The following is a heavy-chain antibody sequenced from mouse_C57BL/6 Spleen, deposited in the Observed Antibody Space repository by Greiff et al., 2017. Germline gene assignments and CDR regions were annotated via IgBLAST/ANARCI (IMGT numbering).Heavy chain of an antibody. J-gene: IGHJ1*03. Sequence: EVQLQESGAELVRPGASVKLSCTASGFNIKDDYMHWVKQRPEPGLEWIGWIDPENGDTEYASKFQGKATITADTSSNTAYLQLSSLTSEDTAVYYCTTGTNFDVWGTGTTVTVSS. V-gene: IGHV14-4*01. CDR1: GFNIKDDY. CDR2: IDPENGDT. D-gene: IGHD3-3*01. CDR3: TTGTNFDV.